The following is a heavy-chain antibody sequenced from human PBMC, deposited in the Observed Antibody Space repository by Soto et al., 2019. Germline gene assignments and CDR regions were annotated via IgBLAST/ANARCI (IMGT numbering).Heavy chain of an antibody. Sequence: GGSVKVSCQASWYTFTSYDINWGRQATGQGLEWMGWMNPNSGNTGYAQKFQGRVTMTRNTSISTAYMELSSLRSEDTAVYYCARTLYGDNVDYWGQGTLVTVSS. D-gene: IGHD4-17*01. CDR3: ARTLYGDNVDY. V-gene: IGHV1-8*01. CDR1: WYTFTSYD. J-gene: IGHJ4*02. CDR2: MNPNSGNT.